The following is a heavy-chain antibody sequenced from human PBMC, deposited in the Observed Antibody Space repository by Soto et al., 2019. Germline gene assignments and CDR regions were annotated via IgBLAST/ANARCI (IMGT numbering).Heavy chain of an antibody. CDR1: GGSISSSSW. J-gene: IGHJ4*02. Sequence: SETLSLTCAVSGGSISSSSWCSCVRQPPGKGLEWIGEIYHTGNTNYNPSLESRVTISVDKSKNQFSLNLNSVTAADTAVYYCARDSRAAAGNRRYYFDYWGLGTLVTVSS. D-gene: IGHD6-13*01. V-gene: IGHV4-4*02. CDR3: ARDSRAAAGNRRYYFDY. CDR2: IYHTGNT.